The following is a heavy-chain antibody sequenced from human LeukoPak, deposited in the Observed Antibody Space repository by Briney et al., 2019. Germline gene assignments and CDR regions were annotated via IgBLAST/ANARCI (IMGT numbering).Heavy chain of an antibody. CDR1: GFTFSDYY. CDR2: ISSSGSTI. D-gene: IGHD3-22*01. V-gene: IGHV3-11*01. CDR3: ARECYDSSGYYYQHNWFDP. Sequence: GGSLRLSCAASGFTFSDYYMSWIRQAPGKGLEWVSYISSSGSTIYYADSVKGRFTISRDNAKNSLYLQMNSLRAEDTAVYYCARECYDSSGYYYQHNWFDPWGQGTLVTVSS. J-gene: IGHJ5*02.